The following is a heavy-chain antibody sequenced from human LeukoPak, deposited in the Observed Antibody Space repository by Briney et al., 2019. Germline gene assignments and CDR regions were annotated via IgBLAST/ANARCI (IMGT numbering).Heavy chain of an antibody. CDR1: GFTFSSYA. CDR3: ARTTITISP. Sequence: GGSLRLSCAASGFTFSSYAMSWVRQAPGKGLEWVSYISSSGSTIYYADSVKGRFTISRDNAKNSLYLQMNSLRAEGTAVYYCARTTITISPWGQGTLVTVSS. CDR2: ISSSGSTI. D-gene: IGHD3-9*01. J-gene: IGHJ5*02. V-gene: IGHV3-48*04.